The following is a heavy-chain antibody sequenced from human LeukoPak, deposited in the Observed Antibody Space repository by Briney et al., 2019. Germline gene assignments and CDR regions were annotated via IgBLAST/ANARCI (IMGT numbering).Heavy chain of an antibody. CDR2: IKQDGSEK. Sequence: PGGSLRLSCAASGFTFSSYWMSWVRQAPGKGLEWVANIKQDGSEKYYVDSAKGRFTISRDNAKNSLYLQMNSLRAEDTAVYYCARGSGYDPLYYFDYWGQGTLVTVSS. V-gene: IGHV3-7*01. CDR3: ARGSGYDPLYYFDY. D-gene: IGHD5-12*01. CDR1: GFTFSSYW. J-gene: IGHJ4*02.